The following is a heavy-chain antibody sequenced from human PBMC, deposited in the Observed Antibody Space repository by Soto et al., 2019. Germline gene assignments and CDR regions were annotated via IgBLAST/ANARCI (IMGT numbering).Heavy chain of an antibody. CDR1: GGTFSSYA. CDR3: ASSYCGGDCYTSYYYYYGMDV. J-gene: IGHJ6*02. V-gene: IGHV1-69*01. CDR2: IIPIFGTA. Sequence: QVQLVQSGAEVKKPGSSVKVSCKASGGTFSSYAISWVRQAPGQGLEWMGGIIPIFGTANYAQKFQGRVTITADESTSXAYMEXSSXRSXXTAXYYCASSYCGGDCYTSYYYYYGMDVWGQGTTVTVSS. D-gene: IGHD2-21*02.